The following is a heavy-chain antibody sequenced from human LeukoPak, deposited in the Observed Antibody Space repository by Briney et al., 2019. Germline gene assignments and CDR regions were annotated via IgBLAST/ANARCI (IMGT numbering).Heavy chain of an antibody. J-gene: IGHJ4*02. V-gene: IGHV3-9*01. D-gene: IGHD3-10*01. CDR2: ISWNSGSI. CDR3: AKVEGPYYYGSGSYSGLSY. Sequence: GGSLRLSCAASGFTFDDYAMHWVRQAPGKGLEWVSGISWNSGSIGYADSVKGRFTISRDNAKNSLYLQMNSLRAEDTALYYCAKVEGPYYYGSGSYSGLSYWGQGTLVTVSS. CDR1: GFTFDDYA.